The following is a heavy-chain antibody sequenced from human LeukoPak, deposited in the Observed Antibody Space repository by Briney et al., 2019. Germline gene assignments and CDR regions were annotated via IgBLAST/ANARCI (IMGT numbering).Heavy chain of an antibody. D-gene: IGHD3-10*01. CDR1: GFTFSSYG. CDR3: ANGEGPIDY. V-gene: IGHV3-33*06. CDR2: IWYDGSNK. Sequence: GGSLRLSCAASGFTFSSYGIYWVRQAPGKGLEWVAVIWYDGSNKYYADSVKGRFTISRDNSKSTLYLQMNSLRAEDTAVYYCANGEGPIDYWGQGTLVTVSS. J-gene: IGHJ4*02.